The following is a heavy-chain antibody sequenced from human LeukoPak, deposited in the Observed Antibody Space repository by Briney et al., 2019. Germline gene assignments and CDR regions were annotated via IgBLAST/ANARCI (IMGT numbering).Heavy chain of an antibody. V-gene: IGHV3-23*01. J-gene: IGHJ4*02. CDR1: GFNFRYYA. CDR3: AKFGSSLGIAVDFDY. CDR2: ISGRCGST. D-gene: IGHD6-19*01. Sequence: GGSVSLFCAASGFNFRYYAMSWVRQAPGKGLEWVSAISGRCGSTYYADSVKGRFTISRDNYKNTLYPQMNSLRGEDTAVYYCAKFGSSLGIAVDFDYWGQGTLVSVSS.